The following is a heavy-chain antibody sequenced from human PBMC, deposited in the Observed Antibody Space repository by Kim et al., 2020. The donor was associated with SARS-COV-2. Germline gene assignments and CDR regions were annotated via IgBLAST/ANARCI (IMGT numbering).Heavy chain of an antibody. CDR1: GFTFSSYS. V-gene: IGHV3-21*01. Sequence: GGSLRLSCAASGFTFSSYSMNWVRQAPGKGLEWVSSISSSSSYIYYADSVKGRFTISRDNAKNSLYLQMNSLRAEDTAVYYCAKTMDNIWFGAVYYGMDVWGQGTTVPVSS. CDR3: AKTMDNIWFGAVYYGMDV. CDR2: ISSSSSYI. J-gene: IGHJ6*02. D-gene: IGHD3-10*01.